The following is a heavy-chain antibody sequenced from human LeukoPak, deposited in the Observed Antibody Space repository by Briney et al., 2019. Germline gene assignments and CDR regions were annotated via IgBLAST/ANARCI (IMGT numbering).Heavy chain of an antibody. CDR2: INNDGSST. CDR3: ARHGGSYHVA. CDR1: GLTVSSNF. J-gene: IGHJ4*02. Sequence: PGGSLRLSCAVSGLTVSSNFISWVRQAPGRGLVWVSRINNDGSSTDYADSVKDRFTISRDNAKNTLYLQMNSLRAEDTAVYYCARHGGSYHVAWGQGTLVTVSS. D-gene: IGHD1-26*01. V-gene: IGHV3-74*01.